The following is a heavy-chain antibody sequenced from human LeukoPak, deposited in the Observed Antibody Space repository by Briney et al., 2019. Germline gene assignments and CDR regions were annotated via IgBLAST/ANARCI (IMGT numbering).Heavy chain of an antibody. CDR2: INAGNGNT. J-gene: IGHJ4*02. CDR3: ARGPGHPRISSYFDY. Sequence: VASVKVSCKASGYTFTSYAMHWVRQAPGQRLEWMGWINAGNGNTKYSQKFQGRVTIIRDTSASTAYMELSSLRSEDTAVYYCARGPGHPRISSYFDYWGQGTLVTVSS. CDR1: GYTFTSYA. V-gene: IGHV1-3*01. D-gene: IGHD2/OR15-2a*01.